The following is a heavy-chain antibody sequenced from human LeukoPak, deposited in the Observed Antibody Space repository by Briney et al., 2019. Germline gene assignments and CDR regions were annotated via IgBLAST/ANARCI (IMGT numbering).Heavy chain of an antibody. CDR1: GGSISSGSCY. V-gene: IGHV4-39*07. Sequence: SETLSLTCTVSGGSISSGSCYWGWIRQPPGKGLEWIGSIYYSGSTYYNPSLKSRVTISVDTSKNQFSLKLSSVTAADTAVYYCARVGYSSSGAYYYYYMDVWGKGTTVTVSS. CDR2: IYYSGST. J-gene: IGHJ6*03. D-gene: IGHD6-13*01. CDR3: ARVGYSSSGAYYYYYMDV.